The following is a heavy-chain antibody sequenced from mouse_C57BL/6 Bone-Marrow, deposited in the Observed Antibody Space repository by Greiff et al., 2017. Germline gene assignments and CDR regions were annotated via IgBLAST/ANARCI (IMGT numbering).Heavy chain of an antibody. V-gene: IGHV2-2*01. CDR1: GFSLTSSG. CDR3: ASFTTVVARDY. D-gene: IGHD1-1*01. J-gene: IGHJ4*01. CDR2: IWSGGST. Sequence: VKLVESGPGLVKPSQSLSITCPVSGFSLTSSGVHWVRPSPGKGLECLGVIWSGGSTDFNAAFISRLSISKDNSKSQVFFKMNSLQADDTAIYYCASFTTVVARDYWGQGTSVTVSS.